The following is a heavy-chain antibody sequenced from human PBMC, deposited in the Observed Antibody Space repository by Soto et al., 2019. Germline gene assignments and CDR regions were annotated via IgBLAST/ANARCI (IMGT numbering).Heavy chain of an antibody. CDR3: AIGYVSRCVGVS. J-gene: IGHJ4*02. D-gene: IGHD3-10*02. CDR1: GFTCTASY. Sequence: ASPKVSCKASGFTCTASYMHWVRQAQGQGLEWMEWIHSNSGCPNYAQKLHVGVTMTRGTSISTAYMELTRLRSAETAVYYCAIGYVSRCVGVSWGKGTLVSVS. V-gene: IGHV1-2*02. CDR2: IHSNSGCP.